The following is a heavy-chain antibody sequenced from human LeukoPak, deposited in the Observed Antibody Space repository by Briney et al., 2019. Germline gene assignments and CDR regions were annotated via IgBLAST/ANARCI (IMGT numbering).Heavy chain of an antibody. CDR2: ISSSSSYI. CDR3: APSIAAPYSWFDP. Sequence: GGSLRLSCAASGSTFSGYSMNWVRQAPGKGLEWVSSISSSSSYIYYADSVKGRFTISRDNAKNSLYLQMNSLRAEDTAVYYCAPSIAAPYSWFDPWGQGTLVTVSS. D-gene: IGHD6-6*01. J-gene: IGHJ5*02. V-gene: IGHV3-21*01. CDR1: GSTFSGYS.